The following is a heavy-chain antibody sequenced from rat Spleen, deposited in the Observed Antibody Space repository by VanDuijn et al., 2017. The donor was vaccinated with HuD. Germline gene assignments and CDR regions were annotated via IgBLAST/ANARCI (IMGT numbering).Heavy chain of an antibody. CDR1: GFTFNYYW. J-gene: IGHJ2*01. V-gene: IGHV5-31*01. CDR2: ITNASGGT. Sequence: EVQLVESDGGLVQPGRSLKLSCVASGFTFNYYWMTWIRQAPGKGLEWVASITNASGGTHYPDSVKGRFTISRDNAKSSLYLQMNSLQTEDTATYYCARADISAISTDGIWGQGVMVTVSS. CDR3: ARADISAISTDGI. D-gene: IGHD1-2*01.